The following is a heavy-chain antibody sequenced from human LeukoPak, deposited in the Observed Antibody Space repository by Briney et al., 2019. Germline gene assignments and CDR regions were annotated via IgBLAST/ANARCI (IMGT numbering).Heavy chain of an antibody. CDR3: ARDGPTRDFWNGSLDY. V-gene: IGHV1-24*01. CDR1: GYTLTELS. Sequence: ASVKVSCKVSGYTLTELSMHWVRQAPGKGLEWMGGFDPEDGETIYAQKFQGRVTMTRDTSTTTVYMELSSLKSEDTAVYYCARDGPTRDFWNGSLDYWGQGTLITVSS. CDR2: FDPEDGET. D-gene: IGHD3-3*01. J-gene: IGHJ4*02.